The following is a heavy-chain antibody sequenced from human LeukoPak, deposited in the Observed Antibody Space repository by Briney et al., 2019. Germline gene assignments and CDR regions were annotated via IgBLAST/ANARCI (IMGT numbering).Heavy chain of an antibody. CDR3: AKDIGYYDILTGYSEAFDI. D-gene: IGHD3-9*01. Sequence: PGGSLRLSCAASGFTFDDYAMHWVRHAAGKGLEWVSGISWNSGSIGYADSVKGRFTISRDNAKNSLYLQMNSLRAEDTALYYCAKDIGYYDILTGYSEAFDIWGQGTMVTVSS. CDR2: ISWNSGSI. CDR1: GFTFDDYA. V-gene: IGHV3-9*01. J-gene: IGHJ3*02.